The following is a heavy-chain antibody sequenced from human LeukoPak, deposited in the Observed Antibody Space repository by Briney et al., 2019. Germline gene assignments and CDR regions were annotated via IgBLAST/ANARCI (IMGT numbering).Heavy chain of an antibody. D-gene: IGHD5-12*01. CDR1: GFTFSSYW. Sequence: GGSLRLSCAASGFTFSSYWMHWVRQAPGKGLVWVSRINTDGSSTSYADSVKGRLTISRDNAKNTLYLQMNSLRAEDTAVYYCARRKFYSTYDPFDSWGQGTLVTVSS. J-gene: IGHJ4*02. CDR3: ARRKFYSTYDPFDS. V-gene: IGHV3-74*01. CDR2: INTDGSST.